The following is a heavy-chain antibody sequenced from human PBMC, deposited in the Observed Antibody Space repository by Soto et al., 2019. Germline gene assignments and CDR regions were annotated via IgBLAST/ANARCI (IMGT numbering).Heavy chain of an antibody. CDR3: ARGGCTNGVCYTTYYYYGMDV. CDR1: GGSISSGDFY. CDR2: IYYSGST. Sequence: LETRSLTLPVSGGSISSGDFYRSWIRPPPGEGVECIGYIYYSGSTNYNPSLKSRVTISVDTSKNQFSLKLSSVTAADTAVYYCARGGCTNGVCYTTYYYYGMDVWGQGTTVTVSS. J-gene: IGHJ6*02. V-gene: IGHV4-61*08. D-gene: IGHD2-8*01.